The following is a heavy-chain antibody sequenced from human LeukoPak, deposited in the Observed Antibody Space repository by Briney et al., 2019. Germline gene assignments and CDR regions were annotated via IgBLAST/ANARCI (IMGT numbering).Heavy chain of an antibody. CDR3: ARDRVPAHYFDS. V-gene: IGHV3-48*03. CDR2: ISSGAGTI. CDR1: GFTSSSND. Sequence: GGSLRLSCAPSGFTSSSNDMSWVRQAPGKGLEWVSYISSGAGTIYYADAVKGRFTISRDNAKNSLYLQINSLRAEDTAVYYCARDRVPAHYFDSWGQGTLVTVSS. J-gene: IGHJ4*02.